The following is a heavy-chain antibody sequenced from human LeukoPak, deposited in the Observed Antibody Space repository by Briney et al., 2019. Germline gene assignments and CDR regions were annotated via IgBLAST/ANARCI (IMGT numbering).Heavy chain of an antibody. CDR2: IWYSGTT. D-gene: IGHD6-13*01. V-gene: IGHV4-59*11. J-gene: IGHJ2*01. CDR3: ARHGVAAAVDAWYFDL. Sequence: PSETLSLTCTVSGDXISGHYCSWIRQAPGKGLEWIGYIWYSGTTKYNPSLKSRVTISVDTSKNQFSLKLSSVTAADTAVYYCARHGVAAAVDAWYFDLWGRGTLVTVSS. CDR1: GDXISGHY.